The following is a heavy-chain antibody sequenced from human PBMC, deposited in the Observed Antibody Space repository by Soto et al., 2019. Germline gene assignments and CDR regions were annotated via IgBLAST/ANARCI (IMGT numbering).Heavy chain of an antibody. CDR3: ARPLTRGYSGSRDAFDI. V-gene: IGHV1-2*02. CDR2: INPNSGDT. D-gene: IGHD5-12*01. CDR1: GYILIDYY. J-gene: IGHJ3*02. Sequence: ASVKVSWKASGYILIDYYMHWVRQAPGQGLEYMGWINPNSGDTYYAQNIQGRVTLTRGTSTSTVYMELRSLRSDDTAMYYCARPLTRGYSGSRDAFDIWGQGTMVTVSS.